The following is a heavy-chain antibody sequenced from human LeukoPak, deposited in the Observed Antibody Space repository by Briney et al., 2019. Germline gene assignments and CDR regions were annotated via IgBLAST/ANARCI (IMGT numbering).Heavy chain of an antibody. V-gene: IGHV3-21*01. CDR1: GCTFSSYS. CDR3: ARDLAGPPQEAFDI. Sequence: GGSLRLSCAASGCTFSSYSMNWVRQAPGKGLGWVSSSSGSSSYIYYADSVKGRFTISRDNAKNSLYLKMNSLRPEDTAVYHCARDLAGPPQEAFDIWGQGTMVTVSS. J-gene: IGHJ3*02. CDR2: SSGSSSYI.